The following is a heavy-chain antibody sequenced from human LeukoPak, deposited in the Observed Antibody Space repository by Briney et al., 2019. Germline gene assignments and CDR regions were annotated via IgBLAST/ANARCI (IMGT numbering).Heavy chain of an antibody. CDR1: GGTFSSYA. D-gene: IGHD1-7*01. Sequence: SVKVSCTASGGTFSSYAISWVRQAPGQGLEWMGGIIPIFGTANYAQKFQGRVTITTDESTSIAYMELCSLRSEDTAVYYCARDNYAGANWFDPWGQGTLDTVSS. V-gene: IGHV1-69*05. CDR3: ARDNYAGANWFDP. CDR2: IIPIFGTA. J-gene: IGHJ5*02.